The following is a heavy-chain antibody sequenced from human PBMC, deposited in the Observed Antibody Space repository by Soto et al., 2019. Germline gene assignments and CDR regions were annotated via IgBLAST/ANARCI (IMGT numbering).Heavy chain of an antibody. CDR3: ATDHYDSSGYYRFDY. Sequence: ASVKVSCKVSGYTLTELSMHWVRQAPGKGLEWMGRFGPEDGVTIYAQKFQGRVTMTEDTSTDTVYMDLSSLRSEDTAVYYCATDHYDSSGYYRFDYWGQGTLVTVSS. CDR1: GYTLTELS. V-gene: IGHV1-24*01. CDR2: FGPEDGVT. D-gene: IGHD3-22*01. J-gene: IGHJ4*02.